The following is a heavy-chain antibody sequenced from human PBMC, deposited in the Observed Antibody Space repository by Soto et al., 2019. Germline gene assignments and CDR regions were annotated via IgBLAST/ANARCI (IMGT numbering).Heavy chain of an antibody. J-gene: IGHJ5*02. CDR1: GGSISRDDYY. D-gene: IGHD2-21*01. Sequence: QLQLQESGLGLMKPSETLSLTCTVSGGSISRDDYYWGWIRQPPGKGLEWIGNIYYDGSTYYNPSLKSRVTISINTSKNQFSLRLTSATAADTAVYYCATTLFPASNWFDPWGQGTLVTVSS. V-gene: IGHV4-39*01. CDR3: ATTLFPASNWFDP. CDR2: IYYDGST.